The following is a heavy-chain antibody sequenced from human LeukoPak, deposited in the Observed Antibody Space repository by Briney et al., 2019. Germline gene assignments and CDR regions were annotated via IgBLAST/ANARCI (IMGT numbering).Heavy chain of an antibody. CDR1: GGSISSYY. CDR3: ARQVTMVRGVRNFDY. D-gene: IGHD3-10*01. J-gene: IGHJ4*02. Sequence: PSETLSLTCTVPGGSISSYYWSWIRQPPGTGLEWIGYIYYSGSTNYNPSLKSRVTISADTSKNQFSLKLSSVTAADTAVYYCARQVTMVRGVRNFDYWGQGTLVTVSS. V-gene: IGHV4-59*08. CDR2: IYYSGST.